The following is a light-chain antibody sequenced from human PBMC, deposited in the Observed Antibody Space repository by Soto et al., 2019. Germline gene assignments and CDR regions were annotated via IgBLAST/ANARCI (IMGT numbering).Light chain of an antibody. CDR1: SSNIGSNT. J-gene: IGLJ2*01. V-gene: IGLV1-44*01. CDR3: AAWDDSLYVV. Sequence: QAVVTQPPSASGTPGQRVTISCSGSSSNIGSNTVKWYQQLPGTAPKLLIYSNNQRPSGVPDRFSGSKSGTSASLAISGLQSEDEADYYCAAWDDSLYVVFGGGTKLTVL. CDR2: SNN.